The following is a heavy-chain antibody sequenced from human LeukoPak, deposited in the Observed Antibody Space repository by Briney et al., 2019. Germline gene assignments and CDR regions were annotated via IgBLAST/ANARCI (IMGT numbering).Heavy chain of an antibody. CDR2: INPDESVK. Sequence: GGSLRLSCVVSGFTFSNYWMSRVRQSPGKGLEWVANINPDESVKHCVDSVKGRFSISRDNAKNSLFLQMNSLRAEDTAVYYCAKERKLLPFDGWGQGTLVTVSS. D-gene: IGHD1-26*01. CDR3: AKERKLLPFDG. J-gene: IGHJ4*02. CDR1: GFTFSNYW. V-gene: IGHV3-7*01.